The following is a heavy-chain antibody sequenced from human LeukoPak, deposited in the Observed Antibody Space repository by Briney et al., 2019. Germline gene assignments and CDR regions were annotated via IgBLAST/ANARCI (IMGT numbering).Heavy chain of an antibody. CDR1: GGSISTSGYY. CDR3: ARELGTRADY. V-gene: IGHV4-39*07. J-gene: IGHJ4*02. D-gene: IGHD3-16*01. Sequence: PSETLSLTCTVSGGSISTSGYYWGWIRQPPGKGLEWIGRIYSSGTTNYNPSFKSRATISEDTSKNQFSLKLTSVTAADTAVYYCARELGTRADYWGQGTLVTVSS. CDR2: IYSSGTT.